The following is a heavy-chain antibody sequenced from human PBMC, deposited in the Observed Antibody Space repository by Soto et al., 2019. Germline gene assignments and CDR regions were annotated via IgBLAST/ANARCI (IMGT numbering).Heavy chain of an antibody. D-gene: IGHD6-13*01. CDR2: ISYDGSNK. V-gene: IGHV3-30-3*01. Sequence: GGSLRLSCAASGFTFSSYAMHWVRQAPGKGLEWVAVISYDGSNKYYADSVKGRFTTSRDNSKNTLYLQMNSRRAEDTAVYYCARGSLLISRPIIAAAGTYYGMDVWGQGTTVTVSS. CDR1: GFTFSSYA. CDR3: ARGSLLISRPIIAAAGTYYGMDV. J-gene: IGHJ6*02.